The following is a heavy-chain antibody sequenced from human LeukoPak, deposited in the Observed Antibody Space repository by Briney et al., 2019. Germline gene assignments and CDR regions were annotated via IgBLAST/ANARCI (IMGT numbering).Heavy chain of an antibody. V-gene: IGHV3-30*03. J-gene: IGHJ5*02. Sequence: GGSLRLSCAVSGFTFSSYGMHWVRQAPGKGLEWMAGISYGGTNKYYADSVKGRFTIPRDNSKNTLYLQMNSLRADDTAVYYCARVTDMGWFDPWGQGTLVTVSS. CDR2: ISYGGTNK. D-gene: IGHD2-15*01. CDR3: ARVTDMGWFDP. CDR1: GFTFSSYG.